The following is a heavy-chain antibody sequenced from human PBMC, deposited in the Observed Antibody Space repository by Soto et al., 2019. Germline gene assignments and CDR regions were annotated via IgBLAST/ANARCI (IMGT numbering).Heavy chain of an antibody. CDR2: IRSKANSYAT. CDR3: TRLAHGLENYYYMDV. CDR1: GFTFSGSA. D-gene: IGHD4-17*01. J-gene: IGHJ6*03. V-gene: IGHV3-73*01. Sequence: EVQLVESGGGLVQPGGSLKLSCAASGFTFSGSAMHWVRQASGKGLEWVGRIRSKANSYATAYAASVKGRFTISRDDSKNTAYLQMNSLKTEDTAVYCCTRLAHGLENYYYMDVWGKGTTVTVSS.